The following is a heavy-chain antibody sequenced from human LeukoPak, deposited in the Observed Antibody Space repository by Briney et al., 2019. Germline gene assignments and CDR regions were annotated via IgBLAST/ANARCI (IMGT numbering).Heavy chain of an antibody. CDR2: IRSATAGGTA. CDR1: GFTFSKTF. CDR3: TSGSYYGTGSFDI. J-gene: IGHJ3*02. V-gene: IGHV3-15*01. Sequence: GGSLRLSCAAYGFTFSKTFMSWVRQAPGKGLEWVARIRSATAGGTAEYAEPVEGRFVVSRDDSKSKLYLQLNSLKIEDTAIYYCTSGSYYGTGSFDIWSQGVMVTVSS. D-gene: IGHD1-26*01.